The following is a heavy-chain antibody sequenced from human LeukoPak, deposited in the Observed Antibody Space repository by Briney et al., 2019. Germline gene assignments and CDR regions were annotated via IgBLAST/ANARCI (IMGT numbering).Heavy chain of an antibody. CDR3: ARVMGYYYDSSGYYYFDY. D-gene: IGHD3-22*01. V-gene: IGHV3-66*02. CDR2: IYSGGST. J-gene: IGHJ4*02. Sequence: GGSLRLSCAASGFTVSSNYMSWVRQAPGKGLEWVSVIYSGGSTYYADSVKGRFTISRDNSKNTLYLQMNSLRAEDTAVYYCARVMGYYYDSSGYYYFDYWGQGTLVTVSS. CDR1: GFTVSSNY.